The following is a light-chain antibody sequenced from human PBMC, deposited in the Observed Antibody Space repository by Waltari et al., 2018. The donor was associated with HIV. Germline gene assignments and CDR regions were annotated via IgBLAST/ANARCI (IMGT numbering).Light chain of an antibody. V-gene: IGKV1-39*01. J-gene: IGKJ2*01. CDR3: QQSHTSPAT. CDR1: QNIYSY. Sequence: DIQMTQSPSSLSASVGDRVTITCRANQNIYSYLNWYRQKPGKAPNLLIFGASTLQSGVPSRFSATGSGIDFILTITGVQQEDFAIYFCQQSHTSPATFGQGTKLEMK. CDR2: GAS.